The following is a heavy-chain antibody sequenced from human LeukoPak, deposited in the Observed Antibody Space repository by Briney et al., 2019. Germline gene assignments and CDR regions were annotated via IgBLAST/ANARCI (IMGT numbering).Heavy chain of an antibody. CDR2: INPGNGNT. Sequence: ASVKVSCTASGYTFTSYTIHWVRQAPGHRLEWMGSINPGNGNTKYSQKFQGRVTVSRDTSASTAYMELSSLRSEDTAVYYCTRSRLQLLWDSWGQGTLVTVSS. D-gene: IGHD1-26*01. V-gene: IGHV1-3*01. CDR1: GYTFTSYT. CDR3: TRSRLQLLWDS. J-gene: IGHJ4*02.